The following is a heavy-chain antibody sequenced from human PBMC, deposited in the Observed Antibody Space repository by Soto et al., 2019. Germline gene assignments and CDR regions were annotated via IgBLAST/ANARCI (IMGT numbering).Heavy chain of an antibody. D-gene: IGHD2-21*02. J-gene: IGHJ2*01. CDR1: GGTFSSYA. CDR2: IIPIFGTA. Sequence: QVQLVQSGAEVKKPGSSVKVSCKASGGTFSSYAISWVRQAPGQGLEWMGGIIPIFGTANYAQKFQGRVTITADESTSTAYMELSSLRSEDTAVYYCARADIWGGDCYAGWYFDLWGRGTLVTVSS. CDR3: ARADIWGGDCYAGWYFDL. V-gene: IGHV1-69*12.